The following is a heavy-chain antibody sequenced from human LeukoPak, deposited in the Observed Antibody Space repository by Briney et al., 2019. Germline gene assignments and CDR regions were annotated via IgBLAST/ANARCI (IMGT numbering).Heavy chain of an antibody. V-gene: IGHV4-39*01. CDR1: GGSISSSSYH. Sequence: SETLSLTCTVSGGSISSSSYHWAWMPQPPGKGLEWIGNIYYSGSPYYNPSLKRRVTICVDTYKNQFSLKLSSVTAADTAVYYCARFNPAAGSFFFDYWRQGTLVAVSA. D-gene: IGHD6-13*01. J-gene: IGHJ4*02. CDR2: IYYSGSP. CDR3: ARFNPAAGSFFFDY.